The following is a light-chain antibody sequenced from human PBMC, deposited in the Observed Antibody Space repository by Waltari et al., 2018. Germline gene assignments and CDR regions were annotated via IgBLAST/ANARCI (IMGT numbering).Light chain of an antibody. CDR1: SSDVGGYNC. CDR3: SSKTSSSTVV. J-gene: IGLJ2*01. CDR2: DVS. Sequence: QSALTQPASVSGSPGQSITISRTGTSSDVGGYNCLSWYQHHPGKAPKLLVFDVSNRPSGASNRFSGSKSGNTASLTIAGLQAGDEADYYCSSKTSSSTVVFGGGTKLTVL. V-gene: IGLV2-14*03.